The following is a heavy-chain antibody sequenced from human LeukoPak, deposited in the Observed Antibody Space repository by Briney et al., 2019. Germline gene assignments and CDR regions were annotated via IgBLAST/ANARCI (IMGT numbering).Heavy chain of an antibody. J-gene: IGHJ4*02. CDR2: IYVGGDT. CDR1: GFTVSRSF. Sequence: PGGSLRLSCAASGFTVSRSFVTWVRQAPGKGLDWVSLIYVGGDTTHAESVKGRFTISRDTSKDTVYLQMNSLRVEDTAVYYCAGGSGNWAFDYWGQGTLVTVSS. V-gene: IGHV3-53*01. D-gene: IGHD7-27*01. CDR3: AGGSGNWAFDY.